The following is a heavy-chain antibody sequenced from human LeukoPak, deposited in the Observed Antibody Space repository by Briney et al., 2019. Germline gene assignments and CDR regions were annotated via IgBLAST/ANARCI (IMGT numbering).Heavy chain of an antibody. CDR2: ISGSGSTT. Sequence: GGSLRLSCAASGFTFSNYAMTWVRQAPGKGLEWVSAISGSGSTTYYADSVKGRFTISRDNSKSTLYLQMNSLRAEDTAVFYCAKETRSGIAAAVDYWGQGTLATVSS. V-gene: IGHV3-23*01. CDR3: AKETRSGIAAAVDY. CDR1: GFTFSNYA. D-gene: IGHD6-13*01. J-gene: IGHJ4*02.